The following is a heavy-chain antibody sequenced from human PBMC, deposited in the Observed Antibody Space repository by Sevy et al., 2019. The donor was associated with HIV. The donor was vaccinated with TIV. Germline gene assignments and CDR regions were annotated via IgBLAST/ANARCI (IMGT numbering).Heavy chain of an antibody. CDR1: GYTFTTYR. V-gene: IGHV1-18*04. CDR3: ARAFCSGGRCYSLAY. J-gene: IGHJ4*02. D-gene: IGHD2-15*01. Sequence: ASVKVSCKASGYTFTTYRITWVRQAPGQGLEWMGWTSPHNGETNYARKDRGRVTMTTDTSTGTAYMELRSLRSDDTAVYYCARAFCSGGRCYSLAYWGQGTLVTVSS. CDR2: TSPHNGET.